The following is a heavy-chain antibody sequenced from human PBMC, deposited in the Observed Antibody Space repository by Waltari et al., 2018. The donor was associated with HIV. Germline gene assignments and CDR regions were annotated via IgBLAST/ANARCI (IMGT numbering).Heavy chain of an antibody. V-gene: IGHV1-8*01. CDR3: ARGPNYSGSGSYYSWFDP. Sequence: QVQLVQSGAEVKKPGASVNVSCKASGYTFTRYDIHWVRQAPGQGLEWMGWMDPKTGNTAYAQKFQGRVTMTRSSTSTAYLELSSLRSDDTAVYYCARGPNYSGSGSYYSWFDPWGQGTLVTVSS. CDR2: MDPKTGNT. D-gene: IGHD3-10*01. J-gene: IGHJ5*02. CDR1: GYTFTRYD.